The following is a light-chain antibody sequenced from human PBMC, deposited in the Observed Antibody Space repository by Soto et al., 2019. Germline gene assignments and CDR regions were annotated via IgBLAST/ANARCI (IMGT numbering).Light chain of an antibody. V-gene: IGKV1-39*01. CDR2: AAS. CDR1: ETISRY. J-gene: IGKJ4*01. CDR3: QQSYSNPLT. Sequence: DIQMTQSPSSLSASVGERVIITCRASETISRYLNWYQSKPGKAPRLLISAASSLQSGVPSRFSGSYSGTDFTLTISSLQPEDFATYFCQQSYSNPLTFGGGTTGDIK.